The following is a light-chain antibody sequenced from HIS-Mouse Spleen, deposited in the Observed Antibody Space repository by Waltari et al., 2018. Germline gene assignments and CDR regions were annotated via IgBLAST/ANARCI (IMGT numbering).Light chain of an antibody. CDR1: SSDVGSYNL. V-gene: IGLV2-23*01. Sequence: QSALTPPASVSGSPGQSIPIPCTGTSSDVGSYNLVPWYQQHPGKPPKLMMYEGSKRPSGVSNRFSGSKSGNTASLTISGLQAEDEADYYCCSYAGSSTLVFGGGTKLTVL. CDR3: CSYAGSSTLV. CDR2: EGS. J-gene: IGLJ2*01.